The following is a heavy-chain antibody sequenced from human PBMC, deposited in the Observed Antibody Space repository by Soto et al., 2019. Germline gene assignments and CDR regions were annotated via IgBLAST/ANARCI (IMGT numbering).Heavy chain of an antibody. CDR3: ARSPYSSGSYYPIDY. D-gene: IGHD3-22*01. CDR2: FDPEDGET. Sequence: ASVKVSCKVSGYTLTELSMHWVRQAPGKGLEWMGGFDPEDGETIYAQKFQGRVTMTRDTSTSTVYMELGSLRSDDTAVYYCARSPYSSGSYYPIDYWGQGTLVTVSS. V-gene: IGHV1-24*01. J-gene: IGHJ4*02. CDR1: GYTLTELS.